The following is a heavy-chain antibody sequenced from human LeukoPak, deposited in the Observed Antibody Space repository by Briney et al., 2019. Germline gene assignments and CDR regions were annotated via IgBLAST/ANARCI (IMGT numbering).Heavy chain of an antibody. CDR2: ISAYNGNT. V-gene: IGHV1-18*01. Sequence: ASVKVSCKASGYTFTSYGISWVRQAPGQGLERMGWISAYNGNTNYAQKLQGRVTMTTDTSTSTAYMELRSLRSDDTAVYYCARDPMVRGVITKFDYWGQGTLVTVSS. J-gene: IGHJ4*02. CDR1: GYTFTSYG. D-gene: IGHD3-10*01. CDR3: ARDPMVRGVITKFDY.